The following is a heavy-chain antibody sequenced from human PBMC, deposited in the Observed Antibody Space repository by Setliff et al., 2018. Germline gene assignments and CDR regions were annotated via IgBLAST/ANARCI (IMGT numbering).Heavy chain of an antibody. CDR3: ARQPSSGSYYNPRPYYFDY. Sequence: SETLSLTCTVSGGSMTSYYWSWIRQSPWKGLEWIGYVHYSGDSNYNPSLKSRVTMSVDTSKNQFSLNLRSVTAADTAVYYCARQPSSGSYYNPRPYYFDYWGQGTLVTVPQ. V-gene: IGHV4-59*13. D-gene: IGHD3-10*01. J-gene: IGHJ4*02. CDR1: GGSMTSYY. CDR2: VHYSGDS.